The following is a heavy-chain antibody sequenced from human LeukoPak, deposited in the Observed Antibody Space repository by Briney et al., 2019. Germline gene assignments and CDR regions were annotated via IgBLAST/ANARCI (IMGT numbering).Heavy chain of an antibody. CDR2: ISHEGDS. J-gene: IGHJ4*02. D-gene: IGHD1-26*01. Sequence: SETLSLTCAVYGVSLRGYYWSWIRQSPEKGLEWIGEISHEGDSIYNPSLKSRPTLSVDMSKNQFSLKLRSVTAADTAVYYCARLSDRLGGALDYWGQGTLVTVSS. CDR3: ARLSDRLGGALDY. CDR1: GVSLRGYY. V-gene: IGHV4-34*01.